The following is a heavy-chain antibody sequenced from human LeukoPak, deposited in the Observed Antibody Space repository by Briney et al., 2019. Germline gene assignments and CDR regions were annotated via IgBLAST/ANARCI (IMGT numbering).Heavy chain of an antibody. J-gene: IGHJ3*01. CDR3: SRGGAPAGYAYDV. V-gene: IGHV3-13*01. CDR1: XFTFSSYS. Sequence: RXSCXXXXFTFSSYSMNWVRQATGEGLEWGSAIGTAGDTYYPDSVKGRFTISRDNAKNSFYLQMNNLRAGDTAVYYCSRGGAPAGYAYDVWGHGTVVTVSS. CDR2: IGTAGDT. D-gene: IGHD6-13*01.